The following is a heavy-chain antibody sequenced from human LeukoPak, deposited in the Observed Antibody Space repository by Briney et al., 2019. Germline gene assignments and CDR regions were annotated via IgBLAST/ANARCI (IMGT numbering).Heavy chain of an antibody. Sequence: TGGSLRLSCAASGFTFSSYWMSWVRQAPGKGLEWVANIKQDGSEKYYVDSVKGRFTISRDNAKNSLYLQMNSLRAEDTAVYYCAREGDYGEDAEYFQHWGQGTLVTVSS. CDR1: GFTFSSYW. CDR2: IKQDGSEK. V-gene: IGHV3-7*01. D-gene: IGHD4-17*01. J-gene: IGHJ1*01. CDR3: AREGDYGEDAEYFQH.